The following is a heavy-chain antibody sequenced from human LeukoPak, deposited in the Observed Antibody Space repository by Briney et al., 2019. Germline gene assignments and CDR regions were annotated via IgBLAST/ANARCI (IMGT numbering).Heavy chain of an antibody. CDR2: IYYSGST. D-gene: IGHD2-2*02. CDR3: ARESVICSSTSCYIA. CDR1: GGSISSGDYY. V-gene: IGHV4-30-4*01. Sequence: SQTLSLTCTVSGGSISSGDYYWSWIRQPPRKGLEWIGYIYYSGSTYYNPSLKSRVTISVDTSKNQFSLKLSSVTAADTAVYYCARESVICSSTSCYIAWGQGTLVTVSS. J-gene: IGHJ4*02.